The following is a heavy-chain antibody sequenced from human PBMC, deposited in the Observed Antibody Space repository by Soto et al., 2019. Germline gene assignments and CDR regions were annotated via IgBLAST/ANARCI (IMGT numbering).Heavy chain of an antibody. CDR3: AKDRSIAVAGNYYYYYGMDV. D-gene: IGHD6-19*01. J-gene: IGHJ6*02. Sequence: PGGSLRLSCAASGFTFSSYGMHWVRQAPGKGLEWVAVISYDGSNKYYADSVKGRFTISRDNSKNTLYLQMNSLRAEDTAVYYCAKDRSIAVAGNYYYYYGMDVWGQGTTVTVSS. V-gene: IGHV3-30*18. CDR2: ISYDGSNK. CDR1: GFTFSSYG.